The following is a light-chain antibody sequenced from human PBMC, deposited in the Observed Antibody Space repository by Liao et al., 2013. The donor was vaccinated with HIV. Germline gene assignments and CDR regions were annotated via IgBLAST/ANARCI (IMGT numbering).Light chain of an antibody. CDR1: NIGRKS. CDR2: YDT. Sequence: SYELTQPPSVSVAPGKTATITCGGNNIGRKSVHWYQQKPAQAPVLVIHYDTDRPSGIPERFSGSNSGNTATLTISGTQAMDEADYYCQAWDSSTVVFGGGTKLTVL. CDR3: QAWDSSTVV. V-gene: IGLV3-21*01. J-gene: IGLJ2*01.